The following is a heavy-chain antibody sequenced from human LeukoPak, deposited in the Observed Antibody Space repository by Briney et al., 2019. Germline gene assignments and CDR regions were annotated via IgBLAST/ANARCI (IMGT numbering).Heavy chain of an antibody. D-gene: IGHD6-13*01. Sequence: ASVKVSCKASGYTFSSYGISWVRQAPGQGLEWMGWIATYNSKTKYAEKVQGRVTMTTDTSTTTAYMELRTLRSDETAVYYCARDMVGLAADGNWFDPWGQGTLVTVSS. V-gene: IGHV1-18*01. J-gene: IGHJ5*02. CDR2: IATYNSKT. CDR1: GYTFSSYG. CDR3: ARDMVGLAADGNWFDP.